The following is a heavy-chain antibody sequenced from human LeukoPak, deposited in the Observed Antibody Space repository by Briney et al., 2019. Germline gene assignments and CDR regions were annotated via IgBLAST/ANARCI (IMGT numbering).Heavy chain of an antibody. Sequence: SETLSLTCTVSGGSISSYYWSWIRQPPGKGLEWIGYIYYSGGTNYNPSLKSRVTISVDTSKNQFSLKLSSVTAADPAVYYCARGSSGGDFWSGYHKTYFDYWGQGTLVTVSS. V-gene: IGHV4-59*01. CDR3: ARGSSGGDFWSGYHKTYFDY. J-gene: IGHJ4*02. CDR1: GGSISSYY. D-gene: IGHD3-3*01. CDR2: IYYSGGT.